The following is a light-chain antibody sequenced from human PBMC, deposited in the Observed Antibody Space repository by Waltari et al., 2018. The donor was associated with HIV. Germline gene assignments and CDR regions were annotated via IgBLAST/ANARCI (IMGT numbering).Light chain of an antibody. V-gene: IGLV1-40*01. CDR1: DALPKQYT. CDR2: GNS. Sequence: ELTQPTSVSVSPGQTARITCSGDALPKQYTYWYQQVPGRAPKVVIYGNSNRPSGVPDRFSGSKSGSSASLVITGLQSEDEADYYCQSYDSNLSGLFGGGTKVTVL. CDR3: QSYDSNLSGL. J-gene: IGLJ2*01.